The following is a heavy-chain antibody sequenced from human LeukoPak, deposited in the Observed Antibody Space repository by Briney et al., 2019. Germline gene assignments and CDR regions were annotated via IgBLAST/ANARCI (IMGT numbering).Heavy chain of an antibody. J-gene: IGHJ6*03. CDR3: ARTPYYAEYYYYMDV. Sequence: SETLSLTCTVSGYSISSGYYWGWIRQPPGKGLEWIGSIYHSGSTYYNPSLKSRVTISVDTSKNQFSLKLSSVTAADTAVYYCARTPYYAEYYYYMDVWGKGTTVTVSS. V-gene: IGHV4-38-2*02. CDR2: IYHSGST. CDR1: GYSISSGYY. D-gene: IGHD3-10*01.